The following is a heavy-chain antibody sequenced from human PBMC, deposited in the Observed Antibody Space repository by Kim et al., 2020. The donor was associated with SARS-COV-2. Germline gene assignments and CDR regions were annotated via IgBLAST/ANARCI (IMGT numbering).Heavy chain of an antibody. CDR3: ARLGGSGWDDAFDI. D-gene: IGHD6-19*01. Sequence: NPSLKSRVTISVDTSKNQFSLKLSSVTAADTAVYYCARLGGSGWDDAFDIWGQGTMVTVSS. V-gene: IGHV4-39*01. J-gene: IGHJ3*02.